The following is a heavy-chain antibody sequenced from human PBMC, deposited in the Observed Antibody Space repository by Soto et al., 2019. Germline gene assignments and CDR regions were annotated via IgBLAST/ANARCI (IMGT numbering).Heavy chain of an antibody. Sequence: KTSETLSLTCGIYGGSFSNYFWTWIRQPPGKGLEWIGEVNHAGSANYNPSLKSRVTISVDTSKNQFSLKLSSVTAADTAVYYCARDLGFLRYGMDVWGQGTTVTVSS. CDR2: VNHAGSA. D-gene: IGHD3-3*02. V-gene: IGHV4-34*01. CDR1: GGSFSNYF. J-gene: IGHJ6*02. CDR3: ARDLGFLRYGMDV.